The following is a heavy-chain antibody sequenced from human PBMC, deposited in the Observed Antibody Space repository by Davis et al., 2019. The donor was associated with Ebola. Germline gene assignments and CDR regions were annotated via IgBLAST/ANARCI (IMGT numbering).Heavy chain of an antibody. J-gene: IGHJ3*02. CDR3: ARDYYFAFDI. CDR2: IYYSGST. D-gene: IGHD3-22*01. V-gene: IGHV4-39*01. Sequence: SETLSLTCTVSGGSVSSGSYYWGWIRQPPGKGLEWIGSIYYSGSTYYNPSLKSRVTISVDTSKNQFSLKLSSVTAADTAVYYCARDYYFAFDIWGQGTMVTVSS. CDR1: GGSVSSGSYY.